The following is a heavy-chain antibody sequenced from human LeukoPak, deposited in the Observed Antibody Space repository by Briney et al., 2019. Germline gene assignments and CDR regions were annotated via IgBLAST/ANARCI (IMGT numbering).Heavy chain of an antibody. CDR3: ARDLKSATVTTR. D-gene: IGHD4-17*01. CDR2: IYYSGST. J-gene: IGHJ4*02. CDR1: GGSFTDY. V-gene: IGHV4-39*07. Sequence: PSDTLSLTCAVSGGSFTDYWTWIRQPPGKGLEWIGSIYYSGSTYYNPSLKSRVTIPVDTSKNQFSLKLSSVTAADTAVYYCARDLKSATVTTRWGQGTLVTVSS.